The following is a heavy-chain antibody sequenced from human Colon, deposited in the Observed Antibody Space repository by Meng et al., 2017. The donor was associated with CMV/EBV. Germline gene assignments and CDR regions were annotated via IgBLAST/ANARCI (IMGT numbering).Heavy chain of an antibody. D-gene: IGHD2-2*01. Sequence: ASVKVSCKASGYTFTSYYMHWVRQAPGQGREWMGIINPSGGSTSYAQKFQGRVTMTTDMSTRTAYLELRSLRSDDTAVYFCARVGDIVVAPAAPFDFWGQGTLVTVSS. J-gene: IGHJ4*02. V-gene: IGHV1-46*01. CDR1: GYTFTSYY. CDR3: ARVGDIVVAPAAPFDF. CDR2: INPSGGST.